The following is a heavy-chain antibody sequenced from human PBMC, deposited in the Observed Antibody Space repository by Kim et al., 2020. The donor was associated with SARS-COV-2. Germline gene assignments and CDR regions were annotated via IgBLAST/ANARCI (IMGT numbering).Heavy chain of an antibody. V-gene: IGHV3-48*03. Sequence: GGSLRLSCAASGFTFKSFEMNWVRQAPGRGPEWISYISGPGDIIYYSESVRGRFTISRDNAKDSLYLQMNSLGAEDTAVYYCARSLSDTSSFYYYYLGMDVWGQGTTVTVSS. CDR2: ISGPGDII. D-gene: IGHD5-18*01. CDR3: ARSLSDTSSFYYYYLGMDV. J-gene: IGHJ6*02. CDR1: GFTFKSFE.